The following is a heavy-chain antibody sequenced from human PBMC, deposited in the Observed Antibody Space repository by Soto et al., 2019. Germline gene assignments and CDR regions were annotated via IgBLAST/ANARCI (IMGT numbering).Heavy chain of an antibody. D-gene: IGHD1-26*01. V-gene: IGHV3-23*01. CDR3: AKASGESYGMDV. CDR2: ISGSGGST. CDR1: GFTFSSYA. J-gene: IGHJ6*02. Sequence: GWSLILSCAASGFTFSSYAMSWVRQAPGKGLEWVSAISGSGGSTYYADSVKGRFTISRDNSKNTLYLQMNSLRAEDTAIYYCAKASGESYGMDVWGQGTTVTVS.